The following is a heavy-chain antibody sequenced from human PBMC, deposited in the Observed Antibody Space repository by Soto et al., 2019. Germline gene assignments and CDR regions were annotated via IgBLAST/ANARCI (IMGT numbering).Heavy chain of an antibody. CDR2: IYYSGST. Sequence: SETLSLTCTVSGGSISSYYLSWIRQPPGKGLEWIGYIYYSGSTNYNPSLKSRVTISVDTSKNQFSLKLSSVTAADTAVYYRARAVGFWSGYYFDYWGQGTLVTVPQ. CDR1: GGSISSYY. J-gene: IGHJ4*02. D-gene: IGHD3-3*01. V-gene: IGHV4-59*01. CDR3: ARAVGFWSGYYFDY.